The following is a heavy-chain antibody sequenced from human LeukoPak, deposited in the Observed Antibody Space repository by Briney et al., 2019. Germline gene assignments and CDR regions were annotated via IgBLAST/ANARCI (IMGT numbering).Heavy chain of an antibody. Sequence: GGSLRLSCAASGYTFSDFSVNWVRQAPGKGLEWVSSISVRSNYRYYADSARGRFTISGDDARDSLFLQMNSLRAEDTAVYFCVRLRRNNDRSGYYYYYDYWGQGTLVTVSS. CDR2: ISVRSNYR. V-gene: IGHV3-21*01. D-gene: IGHD3-22*01. CDR3: VRLRRNNDRSGYYYYYDY. J-gene: IGHJ4*02. CDR1: GYTFSDFS.